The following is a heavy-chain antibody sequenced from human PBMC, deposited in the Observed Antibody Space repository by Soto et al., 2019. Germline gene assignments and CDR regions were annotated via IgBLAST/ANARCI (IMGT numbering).Heavy chain of an antibody. CDR2: IVVGSGNT. CDR3: ARDQDYSDSGSLLGLWNLAPDY. Sequence: SVKVSCKASGFTFTNSAVQWVRQARGQRLEWIGWIVVGSGNTNYAQKFQERVTITRDMSTSTAYMELSSLRSDDTAVYYCARDQDYSDSGSLLGLWNLAPDYWGQGTLVTVSS. J-gene: IGHJ4*02. V-gene: IGHV1-58*01. D-gene: IGHD3-22*01. CDR1: GFTFTNSA.